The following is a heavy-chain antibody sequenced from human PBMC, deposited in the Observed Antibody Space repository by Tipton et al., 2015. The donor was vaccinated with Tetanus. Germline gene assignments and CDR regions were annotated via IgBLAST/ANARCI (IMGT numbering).Heavy chain of an antibody. Sequence: QLVQSGAEVKKPGASLKVSCKASGYTFTGYYLYWVRQAPGQGLEWMGWIDPNSGGTIYAQKFQGRVTMTRDTSISTAYMELSRLRSDDTAVCYCARDRGDYIYYGMDVWGPGTVVTVTS. CDR3: ARDRGDYIYYGMDV. CDR2: IDPNSGGT. J-gene: IGHJ6*02. D-gene: IGHD3-22*01. V-gene: IGHV1-2*02. CDR1: GYTFTGYY.